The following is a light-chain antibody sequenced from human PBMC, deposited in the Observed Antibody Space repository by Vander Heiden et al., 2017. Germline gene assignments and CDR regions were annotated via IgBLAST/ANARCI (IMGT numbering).Light chain of an antibody. CDR2: KAS. CDR3: QQYNSPGT. Sequence: DIQMTQSPSTLSASVGDRGTITCRASQSISSWLAWYQQKPGKAPKLLIDKASSLESGVPSRLSGSGSGTEFTLTISSLQPDDFATYYCQQYNSPGTFGQGTKVEIK. V-gene: IGKV1-5*03. J-gene: IGKJ1*01. CDR1: QSISSW.